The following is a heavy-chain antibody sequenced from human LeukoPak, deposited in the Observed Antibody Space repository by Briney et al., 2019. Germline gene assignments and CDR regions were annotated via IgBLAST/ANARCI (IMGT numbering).Heavy chain of an antibody. CDR2: IYYSGST. Sequence: SETLSLTCTVSGGSLSSYYWSRIRQPPGKGLEWIGYIYYSGSTNYNPSLKSRVTISVDTSKNQFSLKLSSVTAADTAVYYCARHYYGSGRGHVDYWGQGTLVTVSS. CDR1: GGSLSSYY. J-gene: IGHJ4*02. D-gene: IGHD3-10*01. CDR3: ARHYYGSGRGHVDY. V-gene: IGHV4-59*08.